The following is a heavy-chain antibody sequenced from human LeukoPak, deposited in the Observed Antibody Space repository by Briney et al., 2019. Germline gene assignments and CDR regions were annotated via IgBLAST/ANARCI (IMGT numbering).Heavy chain of an antibody. CDR2: IWYDGSNK. D-gene: IGHD2-2*01. CDR3: AREDIVVVPAATAPAYYYGMDV. V-gene: IGHV3-33*01. J-gene: IGHJ6*02. CDR1: GFTFSSYG. Sequence: GGSLRLSCAASGFTFSSYGMHWVRQAPGKGLEWVAVIWYDGSNKYYADSVKGRFTISRDNSKNTLYLQMNSLRAEDTAVYYCAREDIVVVPAATAPAYYYGMDVWGQGTTVTVSS.